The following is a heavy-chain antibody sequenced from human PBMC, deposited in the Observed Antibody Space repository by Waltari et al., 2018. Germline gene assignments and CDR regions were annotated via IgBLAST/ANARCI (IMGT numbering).Heavy chain of an antibody. Sequence: QVQLQESGPGLVKPSGTLSLTCAVSGGSLSSRNCWSWVRQPPGKGLEWIGEIYHSGSTNYNPSLKSRVTISVDKSKNQFSLKLSSVTAADTAVYYCARDFALVGAEGGFDYWGQGTLVTVSS. J-gene: IGHJ4*02. CDR3: ARDFALVGAEGGFDY. D-gene: IGHD1-26*01. CDR1: GGSLSSRNC. V-gene: IGHV4-4*02. CDR2: IYHSGST.